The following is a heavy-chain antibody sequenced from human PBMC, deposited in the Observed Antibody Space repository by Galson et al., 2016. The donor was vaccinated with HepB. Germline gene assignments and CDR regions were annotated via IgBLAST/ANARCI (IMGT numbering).Heavy chain of an antibody. D-gene: IGHD3-16*01. CDR2: INPSRGST. V-gene: IGHV1-46*01. Sequence: SCKASGYTFSDYYMHWVRQAPGQGLEWMGVINPSRGSTSYAQKFQGRVTMTRDTSTSTVYMELSSLRSEDTAVYCCARSREMTTIWGYFDYWGQGTLVTVSS. CDR3: ARSREMTTIWGYFDY. J-gene: IGHJ4*02. CDR1: GYTFSDYY.